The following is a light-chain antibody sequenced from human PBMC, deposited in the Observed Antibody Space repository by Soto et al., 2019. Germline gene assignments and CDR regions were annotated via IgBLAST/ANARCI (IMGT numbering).Light chain of an antibody. J-gene: IGKJ5*01. V-gene: IGKV3-20*01. CDR2: GAT. CDR3: QQYGSSPSIT. CDR1: QSVSSSY. Sequence: EIVLTQSPGTLSLSPGERATLSCRASQSVSSSYLACYQQKPGQAPRLLIYGATSRATGIPDRFSGSGSWTDFTVTISRLQPEDFSVYYCQQYGSSPSITFGQGPRLEI.